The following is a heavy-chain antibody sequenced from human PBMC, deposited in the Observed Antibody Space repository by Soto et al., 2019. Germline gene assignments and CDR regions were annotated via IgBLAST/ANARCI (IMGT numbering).Heavy chain of an antibody. CDR2: IDPSDSYT. D-gene: IGHD1-26*01. J-gene: IGHJ4*02. CDR3: AKGGSHYFFDS. Sequence: GESLKISCKGSGYSFTSYWISWVRQMPGKGLEWMGRIDPSDSYTNYSPSFQGHVTISRDNSKSTLYLQMNSLRAEDTAVYYCAKGGSHYFFDSWGQGSLVTVSS. V-gene: IGHV5-10-1*01. CDR1: GYSFTSYW.